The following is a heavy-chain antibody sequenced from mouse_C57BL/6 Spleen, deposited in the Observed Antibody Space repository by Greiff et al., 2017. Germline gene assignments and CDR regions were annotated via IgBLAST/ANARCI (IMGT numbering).Heavy chain of an antibody. CDR2: IWTGGGT. CDR3: ARIYYGNSRDYYAMDY. J-gene: IGHJ4*01. V-gene: IGHV2-9-1*01. CDR1: GFSLTSYA. Sequence: VTLMESGPGLVAPSQSLSITCTVSGFSLTSYAISWVRQPPGKGLEWLGVIWTGGGTNYNSALKSRLSISKDNSKSQVFLKMNSLQTDDTARYYCARIYYGNSRDYYAMDYWGQGTSVTVSS. D-gene: IGHD2-1*01.